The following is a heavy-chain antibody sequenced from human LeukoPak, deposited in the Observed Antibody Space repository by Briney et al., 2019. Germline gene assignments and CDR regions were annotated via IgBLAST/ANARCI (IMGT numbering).Heavy chain of an antibody. CDR2: IYYSGST. D-gene: IGHD3-9*01. CDR1: GGSVSSYY. J-gene: IGHJ3*02. Sequence: KPSETLSLTCTVSGGSVSSYYWSWIRQPPGKGLEWIGYIYYSGSTNYNPSLKSRVTISVDTSKNQFSLTLSSVTAADTAVYYCARDGYYDILTGAPDTFDIWGQGTMVTVSS. CDR3: ARDGYYDILTGAPDTFDI. V-gene: IGHV4-59*02.